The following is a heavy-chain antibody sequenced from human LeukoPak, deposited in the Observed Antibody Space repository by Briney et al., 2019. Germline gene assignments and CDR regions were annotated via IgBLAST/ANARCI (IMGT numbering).Heavy chain of an antibody. CDR1: GYSFTSYW. Sequence: GESLKISCKGSGYSFTSYWIGWVRQMPGKGLEWMGIIYPGDSDTRYSPSLQGQVTISADKSISTAYLPWSSLKASDTAMYYCARARTMVRGAATSFDYWGQGTLVTVSS. D-gene: IGHD3-10*01. V-gene: IGHV5-51*01. J-gene: IGHJ4*02. CDR3: ARARTMVRGAATSFDY. CDR2: IYPGDSDT.